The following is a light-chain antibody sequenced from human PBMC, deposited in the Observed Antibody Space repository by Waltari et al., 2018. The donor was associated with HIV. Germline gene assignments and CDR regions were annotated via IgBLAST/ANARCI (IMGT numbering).Light chain of an antibody. V-gene: IGLV2-8*01. CDR3: SSFAPTNKFYVL. CDR2: EVT. CDR1: SSDIGGYNY. Sequence: QSTLTQPPSASGSPGQSVTISCTGTSSDIGGYNYVSWYQQHPGKAPKLIMTEVTKRPSGVPDRCSGSKSDNTASLTISGLQADDEALYYCSSFAPTNKFYVLFGGGTTLTVL. J-gene: IGLJ2*01.